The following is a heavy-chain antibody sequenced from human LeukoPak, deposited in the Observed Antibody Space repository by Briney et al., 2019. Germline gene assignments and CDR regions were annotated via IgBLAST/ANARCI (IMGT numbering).Heavy chain of an antibody. D-gene: IGHD3-22*01. CDR2: ITPYNGNT. Sequence: ASVKVSCKASGYTFTNFGISWVRQAPGQGLEWMGWITPYNGNTNYAQKLQGRVTLTTDTSTSTAYMELRSLRSDDTAVYYCAREENYDRAFDIWGQGTMVTVSS. V-gene: IGHV1-18*01. J-gene: IGHJ3*02. CDR1: GYTFTNFG. CDR3: AREENYDRAFDI.